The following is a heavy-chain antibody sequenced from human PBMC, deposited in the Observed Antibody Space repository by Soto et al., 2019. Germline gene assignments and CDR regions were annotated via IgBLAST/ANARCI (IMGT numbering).Heavy chain of an antibody. CDR1: GFTFSDYY. Sequence: GGSLRLSCAASGFTFSDYYMSWIRQAPGKGLEWVSYVSSSGSTIYYADSVKGRFTISRDNAKNSLYLQMNSLRAEDTAVYYCARDLRGYTYGLKYYYYMDVWGKGTTVTVSS. V-gene: IGHV3-11*01. CDR2: VSSSGSTI. D-gene: IGHD5-18*01. CDR3: ARDLRGYTYGLKYYYYMDV. J-gene: IGHJ6*03.